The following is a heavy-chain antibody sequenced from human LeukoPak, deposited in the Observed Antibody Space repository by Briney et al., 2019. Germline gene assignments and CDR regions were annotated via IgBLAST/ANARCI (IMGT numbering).Heavy chain of an antibody. D-gene: IGHD6-19*01. CDR1: GFTFSSYA. J-gene: IGHJ1*01. Sequence: PGGSLRLSCAASGFTFSSYAMHWVRQAPGKGLEWVAVISYVGSNKYYADSVKGRFTISRDNSKNTLYLQMNSLRAEDTAVYYCAREGDRQWLVRFAEYFQHWGQGTLVTVSS. CDR2: ISYVGSNK. V-gene: IGHV3-30-3*01. CDR3: AREGDRQWLVRFAEYFQH.